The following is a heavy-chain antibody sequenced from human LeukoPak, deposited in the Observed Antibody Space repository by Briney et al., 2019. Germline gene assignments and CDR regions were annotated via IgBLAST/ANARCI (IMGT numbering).Heavy chain of an antibody. CDR1: GYTLTELS. CDR3: ATRYYDGSGYRLFDY. J-gene: IGHJ4*02. Sequence: ASVKVSCKVSGYTLTELSMHWVRQAPGKGLEWMGGFDPEDGETIYAHKFQGRVTMTEDTSTDTAYLELSSLRSEDTAVYYCATRYYDGSGYRLFDYWGQGTLVTVSS. V-gene: IGHV1-24*01. CDR2: FDPEDGET. D-gene: IGHD3-22*01.